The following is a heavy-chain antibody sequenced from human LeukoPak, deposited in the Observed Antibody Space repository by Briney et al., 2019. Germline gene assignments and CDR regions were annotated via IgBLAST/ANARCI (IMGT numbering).Heavy chain of an antibody. CDR3: ARHEAGTTNDY. CDR1: GXSISSYW. V-gene: IGHV4-59*08. CDR2: ISYSGST. J-gene: IGHJ4*02. D-gene: IGHD4-17*01. Sequence: SETLSLTCTVSGXSISSYWWSWIRQPPGKGLEWIGYISYSGSTDYSPSLKSRVTISVDTSKNQFSLRLSSVTAADTAVYYCARHEAGTTNDYWGQGTLVTVSS.